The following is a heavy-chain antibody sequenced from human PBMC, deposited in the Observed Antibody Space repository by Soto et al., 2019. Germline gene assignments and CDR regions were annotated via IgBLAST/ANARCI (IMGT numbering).Heavy chain of an antibody. Sequence: QVQLVQSGAEVKTPGSSLKVSCKVSGSRFSNYVISWVRQAPGHGLEWLGRIIPIFNSTKYAQNFQGRVTITADKSTSTASLELSSLRSDDTAVYYCAREGRGKKAGYNGLFSLGYWGQGTLVTVSS. D-gene: IGHD2-21*01. CDR1: GSRFSNYV. CDR3: AREGRGKKAGYNGLFSLGY. J-gene: IGHJ4*02. CDR2: IIPIFNST. V-gene: IGHV1-69*06.